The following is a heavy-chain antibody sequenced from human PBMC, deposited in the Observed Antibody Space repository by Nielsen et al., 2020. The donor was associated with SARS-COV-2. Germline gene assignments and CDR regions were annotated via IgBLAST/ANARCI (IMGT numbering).Heavy chain of an antibody. D-gene: IGHD4-17*01. V-gene: IGHV3-53*01. CDR1: GWTVCRYY. CDR3: ARVLDSGDYYYFDY. Sequence: GEYLEISCAASGWTVCRYYMSWVRQAPGKGLEWVSVIYSGGSTYYADSVKDRFTISRDNSKNTLYLQMNSLRAEDTAVYYCARVLDSGDYYYFDYWGQGTLVTVSS. CDR2: IYSGGST. J-gene: IGHJ4*02.